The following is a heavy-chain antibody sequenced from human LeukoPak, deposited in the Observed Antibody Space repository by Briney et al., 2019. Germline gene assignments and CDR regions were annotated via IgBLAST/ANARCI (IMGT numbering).Heavy chain of an antibody. J-gene: IGHJ5*02. CDR3: AREVAPVRFDP. D-gene: IGHD6-6*01. CDR1: GGTFSSYA. V-gene: IGHV1-69*05. CDR2: IIPIFGTA. Sequence: ASVKVSCKASGGTFSSYAISWVRQAPGQGLEWMGGIIPIFGTANYAQKFQGRVTITTDESTSIAYMELSSLRSEDTAVYYCAREVAPVRFDPWGQGTLVTVSS.